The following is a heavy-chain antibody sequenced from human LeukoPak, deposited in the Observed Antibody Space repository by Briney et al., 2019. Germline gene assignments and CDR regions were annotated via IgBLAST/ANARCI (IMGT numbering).Heavy chain of an antibody. CDR2: INHSGST. V-gene: IGHV4-34*01. D-gene: IGHD6-13*01. CDR3: ARHPRIYSGNFHFFDY. Sequence: PSETLSLTCAVYGGSFSGYYWSWIRQPPGKGLEWIGEINHSGSTNYNPSLKSRVTISVDTSKNQFSLKLSSVTAADTAVYYCARHPRIYSGNFHFFDYWGQGTLVTVSS. CDR1: GGSFSGYY. J-gene: IGHJ4*02.